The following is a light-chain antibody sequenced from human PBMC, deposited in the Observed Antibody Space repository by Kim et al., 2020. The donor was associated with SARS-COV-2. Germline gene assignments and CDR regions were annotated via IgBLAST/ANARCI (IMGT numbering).Light chain of an antibody. CDR1: QSVSSY. CDR3: QQHSNWPPA. CDR2: DAS. Sequence: EIVLTQSPATLSLSPGERATLSCRASQSVSSYLAWYQQKPGQAPRLLIYDASNRATGIPARFSGSGSGTDFTLTISSLEPEDFAVYYCQQHSNWPPAFGGGTNVDIK. J-gene: IGKJ4*01. V-gene: IGKV3-11*01.